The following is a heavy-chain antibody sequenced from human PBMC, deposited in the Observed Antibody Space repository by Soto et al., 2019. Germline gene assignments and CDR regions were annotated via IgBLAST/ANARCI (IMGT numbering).Heavy chain of an antibody. D-gene: IGHD5-12*01. CDR3: ARDAPLPQGRWLNLDF. Sequence: PGGSLRLSSAASGFTFSNYEMNWVRQAPGKGLEWVSYISHSGASIDYADSVRGRFTISRDNAKNSLYLQMNSLRAEDTAVYYCARDAPLPQGRWLNLDFWGQGTLVTVSS. CDR2: ISHSGASI. V-gene: IGHV3-48*03. CDR1: GFTFSNYE. J-gene: IGHJ4*02.